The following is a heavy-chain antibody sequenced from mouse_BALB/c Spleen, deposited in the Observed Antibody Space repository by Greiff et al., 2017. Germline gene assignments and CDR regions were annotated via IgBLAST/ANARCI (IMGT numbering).Heavy chain of an antibody. V-gene: IGHV5-6-3*01. D-gene: IGHD4-1*01. Sequence: EVKLVESGGGLVQPGGSLKLSCAASGFTFSSYGMSWVRQTPDKRLELVATINSNGGSTYYPDSVKGRFTISRDNAKNTLYLQMSSLKSEDTAMYYCARKTGRYYAMDYWGQGTSVTVSS. CDR1: GFTFSSYG. CDR3: ARKTGRYYAMDY. CDR2: INSNGGST. J-gene: IGHJ4*01.